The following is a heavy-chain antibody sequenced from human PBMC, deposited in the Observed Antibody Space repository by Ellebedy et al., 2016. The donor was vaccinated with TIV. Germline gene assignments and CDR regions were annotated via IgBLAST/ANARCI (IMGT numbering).Heavy chain of an antibody. J-gene: IGHJ4*02. CDR3: ATEWRGIGVAAIGDF. V-gene: IGHV4-39*07. CDR2: IYYNGAT. D-gene: IGHD3-3*01. CDR1: GGSINSGSYY. Sequence: MPSETLSLTCAVSGGSINSGSYYWGWIRQPPGKGLEWIGTIYYNGATQYNPALKSRVTMSVDTSRNHFSLKLTSVSAADTAVYYCATEWRGIGVAAIGDFWGQGTLVTVSS.